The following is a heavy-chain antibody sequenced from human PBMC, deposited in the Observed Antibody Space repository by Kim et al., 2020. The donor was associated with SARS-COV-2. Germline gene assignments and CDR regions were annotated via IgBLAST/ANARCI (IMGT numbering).Heavy chain of an antibody. D-gene: IGHD3-22*01. CDR1: GGSISSYY. Sequence: SETLSLTCTVSGGSISSYYWSWIRQPPGKGLEWIGYIYYSGSTNYNPSLKSRVTISVDTSKNQFSLKLSSVTAADTAVYYCARYYYDSSGYYLYYYGMDVWGQGTTVTVSS. V-gene: IGHV4-59*01. CDR2: IYYSGST. CDR3: ARYYYDSSGYYLYYYGMDV. J-gene: IGHJ6*02.